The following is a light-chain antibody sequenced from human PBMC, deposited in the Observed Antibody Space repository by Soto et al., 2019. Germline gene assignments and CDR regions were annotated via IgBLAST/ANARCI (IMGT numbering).Light chain of an antibody. CDR2: NDD. CDR3: VTWDASLSAGV. J-gene: IGLJ2*01. Sequence: QSVLTQPPSVSAAPGQKVTISCSGSSSNIETNPVSWYRHLPGTVPKLLIHNDDKRPSGIPDRFSGSKSGTSATLGITGLQTGDEADYYCVTWDASLSAGVFGGGTKVTVL. CDR1: SSNIETNP. V-gene: IGLV1-51*01.